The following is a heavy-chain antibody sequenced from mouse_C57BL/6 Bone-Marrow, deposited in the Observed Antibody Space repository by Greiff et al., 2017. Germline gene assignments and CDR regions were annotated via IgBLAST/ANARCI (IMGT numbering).Heavy chain of an antibody. CDR2: IWSNGST. CDR1: GFSLTSSG. J-gene: IGHJ4*01. V-gene: IGHV2-6*03. CDR3: ARGGYYAMDY. Sequence: VKLMESGPGLVAPSQSLSITCTVSGFSLTSSGVHWVRQPPGKGLEWLVVIWSNGSTTYNSALKSRLSISKDNSKSQVFLKMNSLQTDDTAMYYCARGGYYAMDYWGQGPSVTVSS.